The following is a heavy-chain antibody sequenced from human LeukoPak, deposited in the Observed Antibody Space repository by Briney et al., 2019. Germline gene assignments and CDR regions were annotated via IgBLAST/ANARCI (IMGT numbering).Heavy chain of an antibody. J-gene: IGHJ4*02. V-gene: IGHV1-2*02. CDR2: INPNSGGT. CDR3: ARVAPSNWNDVRYSDY. Sequence: GASVKVSCKASGYTFTGYYMHWVRQAPGQGLEWMGWINPNSGGTNYAQKLQGRVTMTTDTSTSTAYMELRSLRSDDTAVYYCARVAPSNWNDVRYSDYWGQGTLVTVSS. D-gene: IGHD1-20*01. CDR1: GYTFTGYY.